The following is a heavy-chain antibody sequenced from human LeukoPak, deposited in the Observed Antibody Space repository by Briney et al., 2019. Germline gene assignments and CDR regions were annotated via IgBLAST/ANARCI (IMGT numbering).Heavy chain of an antibody. J-gene: IGHJ3*02. D-gene: IGHD2-21*01. CDR1: GGSVSIGTYY. Sequence: SETLSLTCTVSGGSVSIGTYYWSSIHQPPGKGLQWIGYIYYSGSAHYNPSLRSRVTISVDTSKNQFFLNLSSVTAADTAVYYCARDPVGGIPYGFDIWGQGTMVTVSS. V-gene: IGHV4-61*01. CDR2: IYYSGSA. CDR3: ARDPVGGIPYGFDI.